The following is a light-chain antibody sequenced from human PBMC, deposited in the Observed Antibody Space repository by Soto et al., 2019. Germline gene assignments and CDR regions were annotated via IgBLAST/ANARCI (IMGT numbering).Light chain of an antibody. V-gene: IGKV1-5*03. J-gene: IGKJ3*01. CDR1: QSVGNC. CDR3: QHFSDYPLT. CDR2: LAS. Sequence: DVQMTQSPSTLSASVGDRVTITCRASQSVGNCLAWYQQKPGKAPSLLVYLASNLQTGVPSRFSGVGSGTEFTLTITSLEPEDFATYYCQHFSDYPLTFGPGTKVDLK.